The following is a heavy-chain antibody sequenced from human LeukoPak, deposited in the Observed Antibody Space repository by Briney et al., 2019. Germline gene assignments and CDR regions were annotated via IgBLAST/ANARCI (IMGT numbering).Heavy chain of an antibody. CDR2: ISYDGSNK. CDR1: GFTFSNYA. J-gene: IGHJ4*02. CDR3: ASGHDYGGNEFDY. D-gene: IGHD4-23*01. V-gene: IGHV3-30*04. Sequence: GGSLRLSCAASGFTFSNYAMHWVRQAPGKGLEWVAVISYDGSNKYYADSVKGRFTISRDNSKNTLYLQMNSLRAEDTAVYYCASGHDYGGNEFDYWGQGTLVTVSS.